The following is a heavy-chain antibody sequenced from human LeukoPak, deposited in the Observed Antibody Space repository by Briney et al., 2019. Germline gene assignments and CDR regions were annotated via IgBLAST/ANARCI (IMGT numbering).Heavy chain of an antibody. CDR3: AKNYASGRGVPYAMDV. J-gene: IGHJ6*02. CDR2: ISGISGSTT. Sequence: PGGSLRLSCAASGFNFADHAMRWVRQAPGKGLEWVSAISGISGSTTIYADSVKGRFADSRDNSRNTLFLQMNSLRAEDTAVYYCAKNYASGRGVPYAMDVWGQGTTVTVAS. D-gene: IGHD3-10*01. V-gene: IGHV3-23*01. CDR1: GFNFADHA.